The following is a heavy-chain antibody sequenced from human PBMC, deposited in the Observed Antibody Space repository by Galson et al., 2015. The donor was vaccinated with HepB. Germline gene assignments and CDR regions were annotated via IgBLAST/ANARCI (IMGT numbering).Heavy chain of an antibody. CDR3: VRDDPDLTMIAL. V-gene: IGHV3-66*01. CDR2: IYSDGRT. D-gene: IGHD3-22*01. Sequence: SLRLSCAASGFTASNDYMSWVRQTPGKGLEWVSMIYSDGRTYYADSVRGRFTISRDNSKNTVFLQMNSLRAADTAVYYCVRDDPDLTMIALWGQGTLVTVSS. CDR1: GFTASNDY. J-gene: IGHJ4*02.